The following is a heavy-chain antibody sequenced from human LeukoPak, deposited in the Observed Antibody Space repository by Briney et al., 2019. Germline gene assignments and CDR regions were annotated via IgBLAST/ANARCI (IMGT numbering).Heavy chain of an antibody. J-gene: IGHJ4*02. D-gene: IGHD3-10*01. Sequence: ASAKVSCKASGYTFTGYYMHWVRQAPGQGLGWMGWINPNSGGTNYAQKFQGRVTMTRDTSISTAYMELSRLRSDDTAVYYCARDDPRGWYYFDYWGQGTLVTVSS. V-gene: IGHV1-2*02. CDR1: GYTFTGYY. CDR2: INPNSGGT. CDR3: ARDDPRGWYYFDY.